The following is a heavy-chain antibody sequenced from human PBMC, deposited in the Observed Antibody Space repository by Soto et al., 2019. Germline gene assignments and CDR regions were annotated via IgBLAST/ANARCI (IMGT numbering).Heavy chain of an antibody. J-gene: IGHJ4*02. CDR2: ISYDGSNK. V-gene: IGHV3-30*18. CDR1: GFTFSSYG. CDR3: AKSSVVLTGYYIPLDY. D-gene: IGHD3-9*01. Sequence: GGSLRLSCAASGFTFSSYGMHWVRQAPGKGLEWVAVISYDGSNKYYADSVKGRFTISRDNSKNTLYLQMNSLRAEDTAVYYCAKSSVVLTGYYIPLDYWGQGTLVTVSS.